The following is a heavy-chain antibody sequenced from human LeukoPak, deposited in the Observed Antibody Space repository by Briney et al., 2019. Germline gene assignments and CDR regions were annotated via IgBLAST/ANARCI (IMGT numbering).Heavy chain of an antibody. CDR1: GFTFSSYG. V-gene: IGHV3-30*18. CDR2: ISYDGSNK. J-gene: IGHJ4*02. CDR3: AKDPENGLAKGY. Sequence: GRSLRLSCAASGFTFSSYGMHWVRQAPGKGLEWVAVISYDGSNKYYADSVKGRFTISRDNSKNTLYLQMNSLRAEDTAVYYCAKDPENGLAKGYWGQGTLVTVSS. D-gene: IGHD2-8*01.